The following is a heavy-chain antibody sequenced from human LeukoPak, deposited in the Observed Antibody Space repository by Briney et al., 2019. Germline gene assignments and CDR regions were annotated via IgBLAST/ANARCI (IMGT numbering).Heavy chain of an antibody. J-gene: IGHJ4*02. Sequence: ASVKVSCKASGYTFTGYYMHWVRQAPGQGLEWMGWINPNSGGTNYAQKFQGRVTMTRDTSISTAYMELSRLRSDDTAVYYCARAYGSGSYYNGFDYWGQGTLVTVSS. V-gene: IGHV1-2*02. CDR2: INPNSGGT. CDR1: GYTFTGYY. D-gene: IGHD3-10*01. CDR3: ARAYGSGSYYNGFDY.